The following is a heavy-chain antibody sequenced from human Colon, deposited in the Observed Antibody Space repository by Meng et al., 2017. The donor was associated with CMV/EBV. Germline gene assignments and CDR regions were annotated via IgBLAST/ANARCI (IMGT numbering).Heavy chain of an antibody. V-gene: IGHV4-59*07. D-gene: IGHD3-16*01. Sequence: HLRESGPGRVKPSDTLSLPCTVSGGSITSYYLSWIRQPPGKGLEWIGYFYYSGSTNYNPSLKSRVTISVDTSKNQLSLKLSSVTAADTAVYYCATGGTNWFDPWGQGTLVTVSS. CDR3: ATGGTNWFDP. CDR1: GGSITSYY. J-gene: IGHJ5*02. CDR2: FYYSGST.